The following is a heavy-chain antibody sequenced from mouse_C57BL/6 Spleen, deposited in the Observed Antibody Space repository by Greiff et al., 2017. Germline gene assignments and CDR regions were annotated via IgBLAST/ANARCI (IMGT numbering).Heavy chain of an antibody. D-gene: IGHD3-1*01. Sequence: VQLQQSGPELVKPGASVKISCKASGYAFSSSWMNWVKQRPGKGLEWIGRIYPGDGDTNYNGKFKGKATLTADKSSSTAYMPLSSLPSEDSAVYFCARSGLTLFDYWGQGTTLTVSS. CDR2: IYPGDGDT. J-gene: IGHJ2*01. CDR1: GYAFSSSW. V-gene: IGHV1-82*01. CDR3: ARSGLTLFDY.